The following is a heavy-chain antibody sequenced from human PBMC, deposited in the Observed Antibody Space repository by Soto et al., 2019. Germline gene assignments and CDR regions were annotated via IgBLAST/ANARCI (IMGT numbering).Heavy chain of an antibody. Sequence: GGSLRLSCAASGFTFSSYAMHWVRQAPGKGLEWVAVISYDGSNKYYADSVKGRFTISRDNSKNTLYLQMNSLRAEDTAVYYCAREEGYCSGGSCYDEGGMDVWGQGTTVTVSS. D-gene: IGHD2-15*01. V-gene: IGHV3-30-3*01. CDR3: AREEGYCSGGSCYDEGGMDV. CDR2: ISYDGSNK. CDR1: GFTFSSYA. J-gene: IGHJ6*02.